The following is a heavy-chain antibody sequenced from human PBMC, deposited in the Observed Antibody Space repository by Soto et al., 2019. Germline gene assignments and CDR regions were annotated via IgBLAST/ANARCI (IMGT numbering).Heavy chain of an antibody. D-gene: IGHD5-12*01. V-gene: IGHV1-69*04. CDR2: IIPILGIA. CDR1: GGTFSSYA. J-gene: IGHJ4*02. Sequence: SVKVSCKASGGTFSSYAISWVRQAPGQGLEWMGRIIPILGIANYAQKFQGRVTITADESTSTAYMELSSLRSEDTAVFYCARDLGSGYDPGDYWGQGTLVTVSS. CDR3: ARDLGSGYDPGDY.